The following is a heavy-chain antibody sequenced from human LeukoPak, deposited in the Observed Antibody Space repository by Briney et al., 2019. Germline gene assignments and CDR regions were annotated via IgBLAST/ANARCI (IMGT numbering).Heavy chain of an antibody. CDR1: GFTFSSCA. J-gene: IGHJ4*02. D-gene: IGHD3-16*01. Sequence: GGSLRLSCAASGFTFSSCAMSWVRQAPGKGLEWVSTISGISGSTYYADSVKGRFTISRDNSKNTLYLQMNSLRAEDTAVYYCAKGPTLVGPDYRGQGTLVTVSS. V-gene: IGHV3-23*01. CDR2: ISGISGST. CDR3: AKGPTLVGPDY.